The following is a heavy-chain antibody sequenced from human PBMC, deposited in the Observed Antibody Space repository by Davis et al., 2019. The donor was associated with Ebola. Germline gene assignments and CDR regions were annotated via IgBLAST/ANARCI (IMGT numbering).Heavy chain of an antibody. CDR2: IHYTGTT. J-gene: IGHJ6*02. D-gene: IGHD3/OR15-3a*01. CDR1: GGSIINSY. V-gene: IGHV4-59*01. CDR3: ARLLPIPDMNYGYFYHSLDI. Sequence: PSETLSLTCTVSGGSIINSYWAWIRRPPGKGLEWIGYIHYTGTTNYNPSLQSRITISVDTFRDQFSLNLGPVTAADTAVYYCARLLPIPDMNYGYFYHSLDIWGQGTTVTVSS.